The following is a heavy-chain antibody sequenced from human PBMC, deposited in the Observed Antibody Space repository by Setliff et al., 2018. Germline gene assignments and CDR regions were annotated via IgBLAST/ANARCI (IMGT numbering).Heavy chain of an antibody. CDR2: IYHSGSP. Sequence: SDTLSLISTVSGYSMSSGYYGGWFRQPPGKGLEWNGGIYHSGSPYYNPTLKSRVTISIDTSKNQFSLKLSSVTAADTAVSYFACPTHPGGRIVVVTAAGEDHPFDIWGQGTMVTVSS. V-gene: IGHV4-38-2*02. J-gene: IGHJ3*02. CDR1: GYSMSSGYY. CDR3: ACPTHPGGRIVVVTAAGEDHPFDI. D-gene: IGHD2-21*02.